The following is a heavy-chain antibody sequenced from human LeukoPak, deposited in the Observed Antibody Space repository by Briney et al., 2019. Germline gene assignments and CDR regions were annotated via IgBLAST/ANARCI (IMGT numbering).Heavy chain of an antibody. CDR3: ARVQSWQLWLSAFDI. CDR2: IKQDGSEK. J-gene: IGHJ3*02. V-gene: IGHV3-7*01. CDR1: GFTFSSYW. Sequence: PGRSLRLSCAASGFTFSSYWMSWVRQAPGKGLEWVANIKQDGSEKYYVDSVKGRFTISRDNAKNSLYLQMNSLRAEDTAVYYCARVQSWQLWLSAFDIWGQGTMVTVSS. D-gene: IGHD5-18*01.